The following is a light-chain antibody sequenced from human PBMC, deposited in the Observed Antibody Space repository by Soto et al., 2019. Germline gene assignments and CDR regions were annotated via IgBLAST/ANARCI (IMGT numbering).Light chain of an antibody. J-gene: IGLJ1*01. CDR3: CSYTTSTTYV. Sequence: QSVLTQPASVSGSPGQSITISCTGTVSDVGGYDSVSWYQQHPGRAPKLIIYGVNNRPSGVSNRFSASKSADTASLTISGRQAEDEANYYCCSYTTSTTYVFGTGTKVTVL. CDR2: GVN. V-gene: IGLV2-14*03. CDR1: VSDVGGYDS.